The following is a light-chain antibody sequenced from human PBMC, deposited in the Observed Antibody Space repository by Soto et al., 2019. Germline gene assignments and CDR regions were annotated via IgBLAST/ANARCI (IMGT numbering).Light chain of an antibody. CDR3: QQRTYSIT. CDR2: DAS. CDR1: QSLSYY. Sequence: PGDSTTLSCRASQSLSYYLAWYQQKPGQAPRLLIYDASHRATGIPVRFSGSGSGTDFTLTISSLEPEDFAVYYCQQRTYSITFGQGTRLEIK. V-gene: IGKV3-11*01. J-gene: IGKJ5*01.